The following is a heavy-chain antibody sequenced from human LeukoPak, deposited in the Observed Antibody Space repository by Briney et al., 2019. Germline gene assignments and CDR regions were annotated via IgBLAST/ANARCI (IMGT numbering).Heavy chain of an antibody. D-gene: IGHD3-22*01. J-gene: IGHJ3*02. V-gene: IGHV4-34*01. Sequence: SETLSLTCAVYGGSFSGYYWSWIRQPPGKGPEWIGEINHSGNTNYNPSLKSRVTISLDTSRNQFSLKLNSVTAADTAVYYCAKSNGYGLIDIWGQGTMVTVSS. CDR3: AKSNGYGLIDI. CDR1: GGSFSGYY. CDR2: INHSGNT.